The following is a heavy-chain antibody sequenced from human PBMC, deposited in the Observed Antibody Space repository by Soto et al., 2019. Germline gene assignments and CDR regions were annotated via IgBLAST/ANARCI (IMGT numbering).Heavy chain of an antibody. CDR3: ASAWHYDSSGYDAFDI. CDR1: GGTFSSYA. J-gene: IGHJ3*02. CDR2: IIPIFGTA. V-gene: IGHV1-69*06. D-gene: IGHD3-22*01. Sequence: SVKVSCKASGGTFSSYAISWVRQAPGQGLEWMGGIIPIFGTANYAQKFQGRVTITADKSTSTAYMELSSLRSEDTAVYYCASAWHYDSSGYDAFDIWGQGTMVTVSS.